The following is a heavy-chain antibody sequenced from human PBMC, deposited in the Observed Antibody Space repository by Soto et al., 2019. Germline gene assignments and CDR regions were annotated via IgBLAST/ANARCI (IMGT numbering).Heavy chain of an antibody. V-gene: IGHV4-39*01. Sequence: QLQLQESGPGLVKPSETLSLTCTVSGGSISSSSYYWGWIRQPPGKGLEWIGSIYYSGSTYYNPSLKSRXXIXVXXSKNQFSLKLSSVTAADTAVYYCARGIQLWVPFDYWGQGTLVTVSS. J-gene: IGHJ4*02. CDR2: IYYSGST. CDR3: ARGIQLWVPFDY. CDR1: GGSISSSSYY. D-gene: IGHD5-18*01.